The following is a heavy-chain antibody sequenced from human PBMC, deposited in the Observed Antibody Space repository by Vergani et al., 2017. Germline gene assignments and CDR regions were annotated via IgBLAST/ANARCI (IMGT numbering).Heavy chain of an antibody. CDR3: AKYLRDSTDGLPDS. D-gene: IGHD2-21*02. J-gene: IGHJ4*02. V-gene: IGHV3-30*02. CDR2: IGKDGITT. Sequence: QVQLVESAGGLVQPGGSLRLSCAASGFTFSNFGMHWLRQAPGKGLEWLAYIGKDGITTRYRDAVKGRFTVSRDNSKDILYLQMDSLRSEDTALYYCAKYLRDSTDGLPDSWGRETLVIVSS. CDR1: GFTFSNFG.